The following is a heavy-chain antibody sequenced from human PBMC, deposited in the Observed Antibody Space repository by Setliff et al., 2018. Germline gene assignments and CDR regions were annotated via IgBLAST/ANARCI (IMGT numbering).Heavy chain of an antibody. CDR1: GGSISSHY. CDR3: ARGGYYYYGMDV. J-gene: IGHJ6*02. Sequence: SETLSLTCTVSGGSISSHYWSWIRQPPGKGLEWIGSIYYSGSTNYNPSLKSRVTISVDTSKNQVSLKLSSVTAADTAVYYCARGGYYYYGMDVWGQGTTVTVSS. V-gene: IGHV4-59*11. CDR2: IYYSGST.